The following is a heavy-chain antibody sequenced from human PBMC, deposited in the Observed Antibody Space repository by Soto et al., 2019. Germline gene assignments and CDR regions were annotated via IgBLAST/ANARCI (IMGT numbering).Heavy chain of an antibody. Sequence: XSVKVSCKASGYIFTSYYMHWVRQAPGRGLEWMGIINPSAGGTSYAQKFQARVTMTRDTSTSTIYMELSSLTSEDTAVYYCARDSTLAYWGQGTLVTVSS. CDR2: INPSAGGT. J-gene: IGHJ4*02. V-gene: IGHV1-46*01. CDR3: ARDSTLAY. CDR1: GYIFTSYY.